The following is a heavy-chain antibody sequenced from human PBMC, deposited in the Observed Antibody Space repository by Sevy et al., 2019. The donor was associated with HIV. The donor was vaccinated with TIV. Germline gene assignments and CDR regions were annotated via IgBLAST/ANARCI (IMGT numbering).Heavy chain of an antibody. CDR3: GKEGGGEGGDH. CDR1: GFSFSSYG. Sequence: GGSLRLSCAASGFSFSSYGMHWVRQAPGKGLEWMSYIQYDGSNKDYADSVKGRLTISRDNPKNTLYLQMNSLRVEDTAVFYCGKEGGGEGGDHWGQGTLVTVSS. V-gene: IGHV3-30*02. J-gene: IGHJ4*02. CDR2: IQYDGSNK. D-gene: IGHD2-21*01.